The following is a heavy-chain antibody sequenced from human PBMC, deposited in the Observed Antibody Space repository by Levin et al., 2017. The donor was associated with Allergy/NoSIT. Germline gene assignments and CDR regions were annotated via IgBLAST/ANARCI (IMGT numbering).Heavy chain of an antibody. CDR3: ARDSGRSGYDY. Sequence: PSETLSLTCTVSGGSINDYYWSWIRQPPGKGLEWIGYIDYIGSTNYNPSLKSRVTISVDTSKNQFSLKLSSVTAADTAVYYCARDSGRSGYDYWGQGTLVTVSS. J-gene: IGHJ4*02. CDR2: IDYIGST. D-gene: IGHD3-3*01. CDR1: GGSINDYY. V-gene: IGHV4-59*01.